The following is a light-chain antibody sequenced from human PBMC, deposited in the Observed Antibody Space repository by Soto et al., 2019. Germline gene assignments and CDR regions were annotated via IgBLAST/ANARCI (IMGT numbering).Light chain of an antibody. J-gene: IGKJ4*01. CDR2: DAS. CDR1: QSVSRY. V-gene: IGKV3-11*01. Sequence: EIVLTQSPATLSLSPGERATLSCRASQSVSRYLAWYQQKPGQAPRLLIYDASNRATGIPARFSGSGSGTDFTLTISSLEPEDFAVYYCQQRSNWPLTFGGGTKWIS. CDR3: QQRSNWPLT.